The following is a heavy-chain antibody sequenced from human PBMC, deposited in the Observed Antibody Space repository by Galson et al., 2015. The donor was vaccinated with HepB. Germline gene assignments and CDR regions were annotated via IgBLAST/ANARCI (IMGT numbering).Heavy chain of an antibody. CDR2: IGNRGGTN. J-gene: IGHJ4*02. V-gene: IGHV3-11*01. CDR3: SRVGVGLDFDY. Sequence: SLRLSCAASGFTFSDYYMSWIRQAPGKGLEWVSFIGNRGGTNYYADSLKGRFTISRDNAKNTMYLQMNTLRAEDTAVYYCSRVGVGLDFDYWGRGTLVTVSS. CDR1: GFTFSDYY.